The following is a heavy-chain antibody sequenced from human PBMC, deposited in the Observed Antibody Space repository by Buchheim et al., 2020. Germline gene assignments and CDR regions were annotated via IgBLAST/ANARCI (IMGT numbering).Heavy chain of an antibody. J-gene: IGHJ4*02. Sequence: EVQLVESGGGLVQPGGSLRLSCAASGFTFSSYWMHWVRQAPGKGLVWASHIKSDGSSTSYADSVKGRFTISSDNAKNRLYQQMNSLRAEDTAMYYCARGHSSGWYEVDNWGQGTL. CDR2: IKSDGSST. V-gene: IGHV3-74*01. CDR1: GFTFSSYW. CDR3: ARGHSSGWYEVDN. D-gene: IGHD6-19*01.